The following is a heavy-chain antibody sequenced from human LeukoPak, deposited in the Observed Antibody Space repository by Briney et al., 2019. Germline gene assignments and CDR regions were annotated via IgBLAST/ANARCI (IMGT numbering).Heavy chain of an antibody. Sequence: GGSLRLSCAASGFTFSSYEMNWVRQAPGKGLEWVSYISSSGSTIYYADSVKGRFTISRDNAKNSLYLQMNSLRAEDTAVYYCARDAYYYGSGSYSPKFDYWGQGTLVIVSS. CDR1: GFTFSSYE. V-gene: IGHV3-48*03. CDR2: ISSSGSTI. D-gene: IGHD3-10*01. J-gene: IGHJ4*02. CDR3: ARDAYYYGSGSYSPKFDY.